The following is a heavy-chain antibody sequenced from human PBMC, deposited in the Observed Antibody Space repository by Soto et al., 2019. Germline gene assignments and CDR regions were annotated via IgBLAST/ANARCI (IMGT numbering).Heavy chain of an antibody. V-gene: IGHV3-23*01. CDR1: GFTFSSST. CDR2: IRGSGGST. D-gene: IGHD6-19*01. Sequence: EGSLSLSCASSGFTFSSSTMRLGRQTAGKGLEWVSAIRGSGGSTYYADSVKGRFTISRDTSRNTLYLQLNSLRAEDTAEEYSAKGPSSGRHLHWFDPWGQGTLVTVSS. J-gene: IGHJ5*02. CDR3: AKGPSSGRHLHWFDP.